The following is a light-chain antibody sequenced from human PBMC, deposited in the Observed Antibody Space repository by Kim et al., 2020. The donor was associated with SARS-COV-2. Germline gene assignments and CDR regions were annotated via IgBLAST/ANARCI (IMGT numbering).Light chain of an antibody. CDR3: GADHGSGSNFVYV. J-gene: IGLJ1*01. V-gene: IGLV9-49*01. CDR1: SGYSNYK. Sequence: CPLSSGYSNYKVDWYQQRPGKGPRFVMRVGTGGIVGSKGDGIPDRFSVLGSGLNRYLTIKNIQEEDESDYHCGADHGSGSNFVYVFGTGTKVTVL. CDR2: VGTGGIVG.